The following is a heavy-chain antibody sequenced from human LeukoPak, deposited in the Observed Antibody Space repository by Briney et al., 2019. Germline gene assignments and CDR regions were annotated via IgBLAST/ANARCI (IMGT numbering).Heavy chain of an antibody. CDR2: IISDGSST. Sequence: PGGSLRLSCAASGFTFSSYWMHWVRQAPGKGLVWVSRIISDGSSTSYADSVKGRFTISRDNAKSTMYLQMNSLRAEATAVYYCARVHYVRTHYYDSSGYLNYWGQGTLVTVSS. D-gene: IGHD3-22*01. CDR1: GFTFSSYW. CDR3: ARVHYVRTHYYDSSGYLNY. V-gene: IGHV3-74*01. J-gene: IGHJ4*02.